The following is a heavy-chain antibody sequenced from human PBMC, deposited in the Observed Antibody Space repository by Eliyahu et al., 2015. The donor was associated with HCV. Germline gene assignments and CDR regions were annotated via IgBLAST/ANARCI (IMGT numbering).Heavy chain of an antibody. CDR3: ATRSDYYYYYAMDV. CDR1: GYTLTELS. CDR2: FDPEDGET. J-gene: IGHJ6*02. V-gene: IGHV1-24*01. D-gene: IGHD6-25*01. Sequence: QVQLVQSGAEVKKPGASVKASCKVSGYTLTELSMHWVRQAPGNGLEWMGGFDPEDGETIYAQKFQGRVTMTEDTSTDTAYMELSSLRSEDTAVYYCATRSDYYYYYAMDVWGQGTTVTVSS.